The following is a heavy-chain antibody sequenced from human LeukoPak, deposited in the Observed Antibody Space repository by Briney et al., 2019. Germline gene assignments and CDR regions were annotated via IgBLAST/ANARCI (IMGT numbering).Heavy chain of an antibody. CDR1: GGSISSYY. D-gene: IGHD5-18*01. Sequence: SETLSLTCTVSGGSISSYYWSWIRQPPGKGLGWIGYIYYSGSTNYNPSLKSRVTISVDTSKNQFSLKLSSVTAADTAVYYCASRKNGYSYSWGQGTLVTVSS. CDR2: IYYSGST. J-gene: IGHJ4*02. CDR3: ASRKNGYSYS. V-gene: IGHV4-59*01.